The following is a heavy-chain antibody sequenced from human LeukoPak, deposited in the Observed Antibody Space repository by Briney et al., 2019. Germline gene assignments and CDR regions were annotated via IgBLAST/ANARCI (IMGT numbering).Heavy chain of an antibody. CDR1: GGSFSGYY. V-gene: IGHV4-4*07. CDR2: IYTSGST. CDR3: AREGRLGDFDY. J-gene: IGHJ4*02. D-gene: IGHD3-16*01. Sequence: PSETLSLXCAVYGGSFSGYYWSWIRQPAGKGLEWIGRIYTSGSTNYNPSLKSRVTISVDTSKNQFSLKLSSVTAADTAVYYCAREGRLGDFDYWGQGTLVTVSS.